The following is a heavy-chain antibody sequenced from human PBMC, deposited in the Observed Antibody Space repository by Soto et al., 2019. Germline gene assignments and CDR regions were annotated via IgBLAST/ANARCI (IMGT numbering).Heavy chain of an antibody. CDR1: GRSISSGGYY. V-gene: IGHV4-31*03. CDR3: ARDSSGYYFDYYYGMDV. CDR2: IYYSGST. J-gene: IGHJ6*02. D-gene: IGHD3-22*01. Sequence: SETLSLTCTVSGRSISSGGYYWSWIRQHPGKGLEWIGYIYYSGSTYYNPSLKSRVTISVDTSKNQFSLKLSSVTAADTAVYYCARDSSGYYFDYYYGMDVWGQGTTVT.